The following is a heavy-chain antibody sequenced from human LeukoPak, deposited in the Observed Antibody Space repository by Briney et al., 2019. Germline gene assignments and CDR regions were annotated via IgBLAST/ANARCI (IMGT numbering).Heavy chain of an antibody. CDR3: ARDIKDYSSGWCLFDY. Sequence: GGSLRLSCAASGFTFSSYWMSWVRQAPGKGLEWVANIKEDGSEKYYVDSVKGRFTISRDNAKNSLYLQMNSLRAEETAVYYCARDIKDYSSGWCLFDYWGQGTLVTVSS. CDR1: GFTFSSYW. J-gene: IGHJ4*02. CDR2: IKEDGSEK. D-gene: IGHD6-19*01. V-gene: IGHV3-7*01.